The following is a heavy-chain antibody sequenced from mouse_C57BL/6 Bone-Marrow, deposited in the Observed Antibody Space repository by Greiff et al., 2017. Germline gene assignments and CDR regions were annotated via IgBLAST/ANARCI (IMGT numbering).Heavy chain of an antibody. V-gene: IGHV1-82*01. CDR3: ARAYGCNSCV. CDR1: GYAFSSSW. J-gene: IGHJ1*03. D-gene: IGHD1-1*01. Sequence: QVQLQQSGPELVKPGASVKISCKASGYAFSSSWMNWVKQRPGKGLAWIGRNYPGDGDTNYNGKFKGKAKLTADKSSSTAELQLSSLTSEDSAVYFCARAYGCNSCVWGTGTTVTVSS. CDR2: NYPGDGDT.